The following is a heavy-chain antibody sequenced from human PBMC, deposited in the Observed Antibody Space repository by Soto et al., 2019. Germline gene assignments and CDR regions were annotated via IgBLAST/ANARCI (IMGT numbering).Heavy chain of an antibody. V-gene: IGHV4-30-4*01. Sequence: QVQLQESGPGLVKPSQTLSLTCTVSGGSISSGDYYWSWIRQPPGKGLEWIGYIYYSGSTYYNPSLRSRVTISVDSAKNQFSLKLRSVTAADTAVYYCARVVRGYGNDSEVWGQGTMVTVSS. J-gene: IGHJ3*01. CDR2: IYYSGST. CDR1: GGSISSGDYY. CDR3: ARVVRGYGNDSEV. D-gene: IGHD3-22*01.